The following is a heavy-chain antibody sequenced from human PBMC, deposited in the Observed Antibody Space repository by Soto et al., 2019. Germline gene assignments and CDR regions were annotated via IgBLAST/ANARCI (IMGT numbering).Heavy chain of an antibody. V-gene: IGHV2-5*02. CDR2: IYWDDDK. J-gene: IGHJ4*02. CDR3: KRDSSGWYGFDY. D-gene: IGHD6-19*01. CDR1: GFSLSTSGVG. Sequence: QITLKESGPTLVKPTQTLTLTCTFSGFSLSTSGVGVGWIRQPPGKALEWLALIYWDDDKRYSPSLKSRLTITKDTSKNQVVLTMTDMDPVDTATYYCKRDSSGWYGFDYWGQGTLVTVSS.